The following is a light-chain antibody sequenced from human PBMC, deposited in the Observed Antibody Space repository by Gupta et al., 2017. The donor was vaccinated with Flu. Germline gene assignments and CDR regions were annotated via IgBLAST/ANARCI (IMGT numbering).Light chain of an antibody. J-gene: IGLJ1*01. Sequence: QSVLAQPPSASVIPGQRLTITCSGSDSNFGSNTVNWYQQGPGTSTKLLIDANHQRPSGVPDRFAFSNSGTYDSPAISGLQSEDEAEDDYSAWAASLSGHWVFGTGTKLTVL. V-gene: IGLV1-44*01. CDR2: ANH. CDR1: DSNFGSNT. CDR3: SAWAASLSGHWV.